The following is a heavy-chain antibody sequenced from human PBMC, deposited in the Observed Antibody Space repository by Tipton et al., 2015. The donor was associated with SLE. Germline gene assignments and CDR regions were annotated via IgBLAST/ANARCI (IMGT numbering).Heavy chain of an antibody. Sequence: LRLSCAVSGYSISSGYYWGWIRQPPGKGLEWIGSIYHSGSTYYNPSLKSRVTMSVDPSKNQFSLKLSSVTAADTAVYYCARPLRSPGWYFDLWGRGTLVTVSS. CDR1: GYSISSGYY. CDR3: ARPLRSPGWYFDL. D-gene: IGHD5-12*01. J-gene: IGHJ2*01. CDR2: IYHSGST. V-gene: IGHV4-38-2*01.